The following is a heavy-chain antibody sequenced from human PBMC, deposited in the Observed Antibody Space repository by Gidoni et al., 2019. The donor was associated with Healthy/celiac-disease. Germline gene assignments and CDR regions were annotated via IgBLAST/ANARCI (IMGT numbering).Heavy chain of an antibody. CDR3: AKVAGGAPYLYNNWFDP. J-gene: IGHJ5*02. Sequence: EAQVLESGGGLVQPGGSLRLSCAASGFPFSIYAMSWVRQAPGKGLEWVSAISDSGDSKYYADSVKVRFTISRDNSKNTLYLQMNSLRADDTAVYYCAKVAGGAPYLYNNWFDPWGQGTLVTVSS. CDR1: GFPFSIYA. D-gene: IGHD3-16*01. CDR2: ISDSGDSK. V-gene: IGHV3-23*01.